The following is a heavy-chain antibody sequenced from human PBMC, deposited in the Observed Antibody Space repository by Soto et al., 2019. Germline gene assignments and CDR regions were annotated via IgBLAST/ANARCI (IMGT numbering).Heavy chain of an antibody. V-gene: IGHV1-8*01. Sequence: QVQLVQSGAEVKKPGASVKVSCKASGYTFTSYDINWVRQATGQGLEWMGWMNPNSGNTGYAQKFXGXVXXTRTTSLSTAYMELSSLRSEDTAVYYCARERSAAGTGGFAPWGQGTLVTVSS. CDR3: ARERSAAGTGGFAP. D-gene: IGHD6-13*01. CDR1: GYTFTSYD. CDR2: MNPNSGNT. J-gene: IGHJ5*02.